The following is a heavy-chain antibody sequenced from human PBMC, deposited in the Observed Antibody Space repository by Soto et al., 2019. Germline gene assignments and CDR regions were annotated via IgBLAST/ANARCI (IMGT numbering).Heavy chain of an antibody. D-gene: IGHD4-17*01. CDR2: IKSKTDGGTT. J-gene: IGHJ6*02. CDR1: GFTFSNAW. CDR3: TTANYGEGYYYYYYGMDV. Sequence: PGGSLRLSCAASGFTFSNAWMNWVRQAPGKGLEWVGRIKSKTDGGTTDYAAPVKGRFTISRDDSKNTLYLQMNSLKTEDTAVYYCTTANYGEGYYYYYYGMDVWGQGTTVTVSS. V-gene: IGHV3-15*07.